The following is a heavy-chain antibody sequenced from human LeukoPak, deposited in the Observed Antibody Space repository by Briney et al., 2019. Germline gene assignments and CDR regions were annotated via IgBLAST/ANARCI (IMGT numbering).Heavy chain of an antibody. D-gene: IGHD6-6*01. Sequence: SETLSLTCAVYGGSFSGYYWSWIRQPPGKGLEWIGEINHSGSTNYNPSLKSRVTISVDTSKNQFSLKLSSVTAADTAVYYCARTSSNSPDYWGQGTLVTVSS. V-gene: IGHV4-34*01. J-gene: IGHJ4*02. CDR3: ARTSSNSPDY. CDR1: GGSFSGYY. CDR2: INHSGST.